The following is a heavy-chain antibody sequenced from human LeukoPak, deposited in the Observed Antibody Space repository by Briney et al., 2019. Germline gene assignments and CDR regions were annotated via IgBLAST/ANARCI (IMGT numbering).Heavy chain of an antibody. CDR3: ARDQHDSSGYPRAWAFDI. Sequence: GGSLRLSCAASVFTFSDYYMSWIRQAPGKGLEWVSYISSSGSTIYYADSAKGRFTISRDNAKNSLYLQMNSLRAEDTAVYYCARDQHDSSGYPRAWAFDIWGQGTMVTVSS. CDR1: VFTFSDYY. V-gene: IGHV3-11*04. D-gene: IGHD3-22*01. CDR2: ISSSGSTI. J-gene: IGHJ3*02.